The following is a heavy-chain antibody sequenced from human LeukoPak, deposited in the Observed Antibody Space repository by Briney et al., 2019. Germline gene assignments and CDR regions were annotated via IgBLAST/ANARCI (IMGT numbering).Heavy chain of an antibody. V-gene: IGHV3-48*01. CDR3: AGEIQDVWGTHQDN. D-gene: IGHD3-16*01. J-gene: IGHJ4*02. Sequence: GGSLRLSCAASGFTFSSYRMNWVRQAPGKGLQWVSFIGVSGDTKFYADSVKGRFTISRDNAKNSLYLQMNSLRAEDTATYFCAGEIQDVWGTHQDNWGQGTLVTVSS. CDR2: IGVSGDTK. CDR1: GFTFSSYR.